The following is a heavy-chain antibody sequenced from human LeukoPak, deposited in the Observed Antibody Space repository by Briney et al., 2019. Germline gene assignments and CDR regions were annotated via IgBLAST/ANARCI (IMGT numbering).Heavy chain of an antibody. J-gene: IGHJ4*02. D-gene: IGHD6-19*01. CDR3: AGELAVTGRIVFDQ. Sequence: SETLSLTCTVSGGSISTHYWTWIRQPPGKGLEWIGCIDDSGRTNYNPSLKSRVTISLDRSRNQFSLNLISVTAADTAVYFCAGELAVTGRIVFDQWGQGSPVTVSS. V-gene: IGHV4-59*11. CDR2: IDDSGRT. CDR1: GGSISTHY.